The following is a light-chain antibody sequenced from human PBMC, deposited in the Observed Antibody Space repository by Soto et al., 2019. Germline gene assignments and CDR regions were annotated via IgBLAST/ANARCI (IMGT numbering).Light chain of an antibody. CDR2: DAS. J-gene: IGKJ1*01. Sequence: EIVLTQSPATLSLSPGERATLSCRASQSVNNYLAWFQQIPGQAPRLLIYDASTRATGIPARFSGSGSGTEFTLTISSLQSEDFAVYYCQQYNKWPPWTFGQGTKVDIK. CDR1: QSVNNY. V-gene: IGKV3D-15*01. CDR3: QQYNKWPPWT.